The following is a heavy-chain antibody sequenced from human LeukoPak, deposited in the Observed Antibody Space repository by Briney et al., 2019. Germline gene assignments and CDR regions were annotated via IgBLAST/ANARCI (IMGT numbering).Heavy chain of an antibody. D-gene: IGHD2-2*01. Sequence: ASVKVSCKASGYTFTRYGISWVRQAPGQGLEWMGWISAYNGNTNYAQNLQGRVTMTTDTSTSTAYMELRSLTSDDAAVYYCAREYCSSTSCSDYWGQGTLVTVSS. V-gene: IGHV1-18*01. CDR3: AREYCSSTSCSDY. CDR1: GYTFTRYG. J-gene: IGHJ4*02. CDR2: ISAYNGNT.